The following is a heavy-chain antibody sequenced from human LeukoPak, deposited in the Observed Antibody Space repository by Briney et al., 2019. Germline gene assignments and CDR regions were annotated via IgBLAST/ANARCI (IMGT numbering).Heavy chain of an antibody. D-gene: IGHD6-19*01. CDR2: IYTSGST. V-gene: IGHV4-4*09. J-gene: IGHJ6*03. CDR3: ARGAGIAVAGDYYYMDV. CDR1: GGSISSYS. Sequence: SETLSLTCTASGGSISSYSWGWIRRPPGKGLEWFGYIYTSGSTNYNPSLKSRVTISVDTSKNQFSLKLSSVTAADTAVYYRARGAGIAVAGDYYYMDVWGKGTTVTVSS.